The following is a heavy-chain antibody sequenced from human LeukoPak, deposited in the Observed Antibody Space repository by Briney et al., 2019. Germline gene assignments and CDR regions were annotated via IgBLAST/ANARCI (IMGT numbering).Heavy chain of an antibody. Sequence: PGGSLRLSCAASGFTFSSYSMNWVRQAPGKGLEWVSSISSSSSYIYYADSVKGRFTISRDNAKNSPYLQMNSLRAEDTAVYYCARSYYDSSGYYSFDYWGQGTLVTVSS. J-gene: IGHJ4*02. CDR1: GFTFSSYS. CDR2: ISSSSSYI. CDR3: ARSYYDSSGYYSFDY. V-gene: IGHV3-21*01. D-gene: IGHD3-22*01.